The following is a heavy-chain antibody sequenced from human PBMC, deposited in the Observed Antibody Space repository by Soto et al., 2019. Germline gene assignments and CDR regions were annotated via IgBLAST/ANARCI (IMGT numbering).Heavy chain of an antibody. CDR3: ARAPNPYSSSSGWFDP. D-gene: IGHD6-6*01. J-gene: IGHJ5*02. V-gene: IGHV1-2*02. CDR1: GCTFTGYY. CDR2: INPNSGGT. Sequence: VASVKVSCKASGCTFTGYYMHWVRQAPGQGLEWMGWINPNSGGTNYAQKFQGRVTMTRDTSISTAYMELSRLRSDDTAVYYCARAPNPYSSSSGWFDPWGQGTLVTVSS.